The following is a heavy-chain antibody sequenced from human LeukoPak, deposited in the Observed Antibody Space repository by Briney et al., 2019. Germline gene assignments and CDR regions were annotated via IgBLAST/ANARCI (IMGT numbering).Heavy chain of an antibody. D-gene: IGHD1-1*01. CDR1: GGSISSYY. Sequence: PSETLSLTCTVSGGSISSYYWSWIRQPAGKGLEWIGRIYTSGSTNYNPSLKSRVTMSVDTSKNQFSLKLSSVTAADTAVYYCARDQETGTTNWYYFDYWGQGTLVTVSS. CDR2: IYTSGST. J-gene: IGHJ4*02. CDR3: ARDQETGTTNWYYFDY. V-gene: IGHV4-4*07.